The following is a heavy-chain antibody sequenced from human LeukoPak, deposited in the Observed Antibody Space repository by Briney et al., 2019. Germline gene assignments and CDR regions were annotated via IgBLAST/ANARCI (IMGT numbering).Heavy chain of an antibody. Sequence: PGGSLRLSCVASGFTFDDYGISWVRQAPGKGLEWVSRIHWNSGSTRYADSVKGRFTISRDNAKNSLYLQMNSLRAEDTAVYYCARVDYGDYAGEFDYWGQGTLVTVSS. D-gene: IGHD4-17*01. CDR2: IHWNSGST. CDR1: GFTFDDYG. J-gene: IGHJ4*02. V-gene: IGHV3-20*04. CDR3: ARVDYGDYAGEFDY.